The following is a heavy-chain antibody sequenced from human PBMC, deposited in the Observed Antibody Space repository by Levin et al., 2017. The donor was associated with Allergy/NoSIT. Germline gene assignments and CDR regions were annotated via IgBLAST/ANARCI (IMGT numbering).Heavy chain of an antibody. CDR3: AKRNRVLKVLDS. D-gene: IGHD1-14*01. CDR2: IYTGGST. Sequence: GGSLRLSCAVSGFNVSSTYMAWVRQAPGKGPEWVSIIYTGGSTDYAHSVKGRFTISRDVSKNTLSLQLNSLRADDTGVYYCAKRNRVLKVLDSWGHRTVLTVSS. V-gene: IGHV3-53*01. J-gene: IGHJ5*01. CDR1: GFNVSSTY.